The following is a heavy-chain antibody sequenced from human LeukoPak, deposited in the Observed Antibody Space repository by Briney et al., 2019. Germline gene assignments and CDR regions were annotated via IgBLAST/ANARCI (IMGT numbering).Heavy chain of an antibody. CDR1: DGFITNYY. J-gene: IGHJ4*02. D-gene: IGHD4-11*01. V-gene: IGHV4-59*01. Sequence: SETLSLTCTVSDGFITNYYWSWVRQPPGKGLEFIGYVHYSGTTNYNPSLRSRVTISIDTSKKHFFLKLNSVTAADTAVYYCATGYSDFRVEGRYFYSWGQGTLVTVSS. CDR3: ATGYSDFRVEGRYFYS. CDR2: VHYSGTT.